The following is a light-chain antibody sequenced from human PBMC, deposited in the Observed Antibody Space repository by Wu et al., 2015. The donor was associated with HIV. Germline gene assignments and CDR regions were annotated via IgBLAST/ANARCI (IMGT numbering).Light chain of an antibody. J-gene: IGKJ2*01. CDR3: QQVTHYPYT. V-gene: IGKV1-9*01. CDR1: QGIRTY. CDR2: AAS. Sequence: DIQLTQSPSFLSASVGDRVTISCRASQGIRTYLAWYQQKSGKAPNLLIYAASTLQDGVPSRFSGGGSGTDFTLTINSLQPEDFATYFCQQVTHYPYTFGQGTRVQIK.